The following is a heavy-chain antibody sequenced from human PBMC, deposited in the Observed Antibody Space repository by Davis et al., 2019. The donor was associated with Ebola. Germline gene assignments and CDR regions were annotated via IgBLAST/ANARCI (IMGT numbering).Heavy chain of an antibody. CDR2: IYYSGST. Sequence: SETLSLTCTVSGGSISSYYWSWIRQPPGKGLEWIGYIYYSGSTNYNPSLKSRVTISVDTSKNQFSLKLSSVTAADTAVYYCARDFGVGRNWFDPWGQGTLVTVSS. CDR3: ARDFGVGRNWFDP. D-gene: IGHD3-16*01. J-gene: IGHJ5*02. V-gene: IGHV4-59*01. CDR1: GGSISSYY.